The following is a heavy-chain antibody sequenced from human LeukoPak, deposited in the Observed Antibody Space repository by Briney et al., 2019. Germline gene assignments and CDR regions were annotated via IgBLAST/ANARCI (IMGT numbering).Heavy chain of an antibody. Sequence: PSETLSLTCTVSGGSISSYYWSWIRQPAGKGLEWIGRIYTSGSTNYNPSLKSRVTMSVDTSKNQFSLKLSSVTAADTAVYYCARDRGSGWYLGRGDAFDIWGQGTMVTVSS. J-gene: IGHJ3*02. CDR1: GGSISSYY. CDR3: ARDRGSGWYLGRGDAFDI. V-gene: IGHV4-4*07. CDR2: IYTSGST. D-gene: IGHD6-19*01.